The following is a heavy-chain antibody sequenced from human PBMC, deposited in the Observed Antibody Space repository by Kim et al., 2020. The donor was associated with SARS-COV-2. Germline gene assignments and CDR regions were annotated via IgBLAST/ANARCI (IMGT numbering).Heavy chain of an antibody. CDR1: GYSFTSHW. CDR3: AKSISATTLERDALDI. CDR2: VFPADSDT. D-gene: IGHD1-7*01. J-gene: IGHJ3*02. Sequence: GESLKISCRGSGYSFTSHWVVWVRQMPGKGLEWMGIVFPADSDTRYSPSFEGQVTISADKSTSTAYLQWSSLKASDTAIYYCAKSISATTLERDALDIWGQGTMVAVSS. V-gene: IGHV5-51*01.